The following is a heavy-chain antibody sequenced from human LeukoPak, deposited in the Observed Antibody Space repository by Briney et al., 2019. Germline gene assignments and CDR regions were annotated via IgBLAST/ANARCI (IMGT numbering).Heavy chain of an antibody. CDR1: GFSFSDYS. CDR2: ISSCSSYI. Sequence: PGRSLRLSCAASGFSFSDYSMHWVRQAPGKGLEWVSSISSCSSYIYYADSVKGRFTISRDNSKNTLYLQMNSLRDEDSAAYYCARVYLERLTAGYFDHWGQGTWVTVSP. V-gene: IGHV3-21*01. CDR3: ARVYLERLTAGYFDH. D-gene: IGHD2-8*01. J-gene: IGHJ4*02.